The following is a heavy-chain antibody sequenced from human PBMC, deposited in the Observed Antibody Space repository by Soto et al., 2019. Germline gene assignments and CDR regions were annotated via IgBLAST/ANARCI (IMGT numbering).Heavy chain of an antibody. Sequence: GGSLRLSCTASGFTFGDYAMSWFRQAPGKGLEWVGFIRSKAYGGTTEYAASVKGRFTISRDDSKSIAYLQMNSLKTEDTAVYYCTRDLEGFGESYYYYYYMDVWGKGTTVTVSS. CDR1: GFTFGDYA. D-gene: IGHD3-10*01. CDR2: IRSKAYGGTT. CDR3: TRDLEGFGESYYYYYYMDV. V-gene: IGHV3-49*03. J-gene: IGHJ6*03.